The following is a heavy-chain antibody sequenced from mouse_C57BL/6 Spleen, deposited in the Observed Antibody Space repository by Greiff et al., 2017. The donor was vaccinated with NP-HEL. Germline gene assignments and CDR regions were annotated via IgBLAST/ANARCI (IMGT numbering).Heavy chain of an antibody. V-gene: IGHV5-4*01. J-gene: IGHJ1*03. CDR3: ARDRATTVVDPYWYFDV. CDR1: GFTFSSYA. D-gene: IGHD1-1*01. Sequence: EVQRVESGGGLVKPGGSLKLSCAASGFTFSSYAMSWVRQTPEKRLEWVATISDGGSYTYYPDNVKGRFTISRANAKNNLYLQMSHLKSEDTAMYYCARDRATTVVDPYWYFDVWGTGTTVTVSS. CDR2: ISDGGSYT.